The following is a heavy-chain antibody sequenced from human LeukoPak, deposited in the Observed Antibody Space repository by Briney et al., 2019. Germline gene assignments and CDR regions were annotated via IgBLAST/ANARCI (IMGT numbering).Heavy chain of an antibody. Sequence: GGSLRLSCAASGFTFSSYSMNWVRQAPGKGLEWVSSISSSSSCIYYADSVKGRFTISRDNAKNSLYLQILHMKGQDTAVYYGSRGQINLSGVQRYYFDYWGQGTMVTVSS. D-gene: IGHD1-1*01. CDR3: SRGQINLSGVQRYYFDY. J-gene: IGHJ4*02. V-gene: IGHV3-21*01. CDR1: GFTFSSYS. CDR2: ISSSSSCI.